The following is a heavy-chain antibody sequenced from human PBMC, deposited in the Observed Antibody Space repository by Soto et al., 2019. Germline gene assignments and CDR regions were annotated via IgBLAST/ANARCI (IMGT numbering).Heavy chain of an antibody. CDR3: ARSVEWLASFDY. J-gene: IGHJ4*02. D-gene: IGHD6-19*01. Sequence: ASVKVSCKASGYTFTSYYMHWVRQAPGQGLEWMGIINPSGGSTSCAQKFQGRVTMTRNTSTSTAYMELSSLRSEDTAVYYCARSVEWLASFDYWGQGTLVTVSS. CDR2: INPSGGST. CDR1: GYTFTSYY. V-gene: IGHV1-46*01.